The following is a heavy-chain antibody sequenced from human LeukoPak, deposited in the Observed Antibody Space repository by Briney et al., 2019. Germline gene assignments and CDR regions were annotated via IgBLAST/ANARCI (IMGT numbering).Heavy chain of an antibody. J-gene: IGHJ4*02. Sequence: GGSLRLSCAASGFTFSIYWMHWVRQAPGKGLEWVSRINNDENSRSYADSVKGRFTISRDDAKNTLYLEMNNLRVEDTAVYYCARRGYCSGGSCYGSRYFDYWGQGTLVTVSS. D-gene: IGHD2-15*01. CDR3: ARRGYCSGGSCYGSRYFDY. CDR1: GFTFSIYW. CDR2: INNDENSR. V-gene: IGHV3-74*01.